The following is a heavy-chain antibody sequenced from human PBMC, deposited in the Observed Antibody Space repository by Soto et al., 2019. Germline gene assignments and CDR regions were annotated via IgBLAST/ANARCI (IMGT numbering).Heavy chain of an antibody. CDR2: IYPGDSDT. CDR3: ARKYDRSVFLSFVAFVI. CDR1: GYSFTSYW. Sequence: GESLKISCKASGYSFTSYWIDWVRQMPGKGLEWMGIIYPGDSDTRYSPSFQGQVTISADKSLSTAYLQWSSLKASDTAMYYCARKYDRSVFLSFVAFVIWGKGKMVTVP. D-gene: IGHD3-22*01. V-gene: IGHV5-51*01. J-gene: IGHJ3*02.